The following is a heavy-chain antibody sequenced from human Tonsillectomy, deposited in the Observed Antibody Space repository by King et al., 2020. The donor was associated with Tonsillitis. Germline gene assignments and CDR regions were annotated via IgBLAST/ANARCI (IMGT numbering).Heavy chain of an antibody. CDR3: ARDPIGEVWFGELG. J-gene: IGHJ4*02. CDR2: ISSSSSSI. CDR1: GFTFSSYS. Sequence: VQLVESGGGLVQPGGSLRLSCAASGFTFSSYSMSWVRQAPGKGLEWDAYISSSSSSIYYADFVRGRFTVSRDNAKNSLYLQMNSLRAEDTAVYYCARDPIGEVWFGELGWGQGTLVTVSS. V-gene: IGHV3-48*01. D-gene: IGHD3-10*01.